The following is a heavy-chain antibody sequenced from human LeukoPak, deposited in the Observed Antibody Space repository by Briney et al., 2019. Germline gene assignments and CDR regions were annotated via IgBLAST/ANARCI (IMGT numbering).Heavy chain of an antibody. V-gene: IGHV3-66*01. D-gene: IGHD6-19*01. CDR2: IYSAGTT. CDR3: ARKGSSGWYEFWFDP. Sequence: GGSLRLSCAASGFTVSNNYMSWVRQAPGKGLEWVSVIYSAGTTYYADSVKGRFTISRDNSKNTLYLQMNSLRVEDTAVCYCARKGSSGWYEFWFDPWGQGTLVTVSS. CDR1: GFTVSNNY. J-gene: IGHJ5*02.